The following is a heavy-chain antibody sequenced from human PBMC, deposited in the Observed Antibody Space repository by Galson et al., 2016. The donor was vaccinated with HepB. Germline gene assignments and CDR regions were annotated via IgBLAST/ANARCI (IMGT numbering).Heavy chain of an antibody. V-gene: IGHV4-59*12. CDR3: ARGDNPDYGDYASAYYYMDV. J-gene: IGHJ6*03. D-gene: IGHD4-17*01. Sequence: ETLSLTCNVSGGPINKYYWSWIRQPPGKGLEWIGYIHYRGSTNYNPSFKSRVTISVDTSKNQFSLKLTSVTAADTAVYYCARGDNPDYGDYASAYYYMDVWGKGTTVTVSS. CDR1: GGPINKYY. CDR2: IHYRGST.